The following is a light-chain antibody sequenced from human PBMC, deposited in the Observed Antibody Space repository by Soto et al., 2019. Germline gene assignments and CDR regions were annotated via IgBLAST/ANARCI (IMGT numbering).Light chain of an antibody. Sequence: IQLTQSPSTLSASVGARVTITCRASQSVRSWLAWYQQKPGRAPKFLIYDASSLESGVPSRFSGSGSGTEFTLTISNLQPDDFATYYCQQYDNYPLTFGGGTKVDI. CDR2: DAS. V-gene: IGKV1-5*01. J-gene: IGKJ4*01. CDR1: QSVRSW. CDR3: QQYDNYPLT.